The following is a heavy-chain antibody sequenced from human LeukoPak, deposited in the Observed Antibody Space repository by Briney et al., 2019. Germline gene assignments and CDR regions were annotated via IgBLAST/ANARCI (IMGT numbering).Heavy chain of an antibody. CDR1: GFTFSSYE. J-gene: IGHJ5*01. Sequence: GGSLRLSCSASGFTFSSYEMNWVRQAPGKGLEGISYISSSGSTIYYADSGKGPFTISRDNAKNSLSLKMNRLRAEHTAIYSCARENWFDSWGQGTLVTASS. CDR2: ISSSGSTI. CDR3: ARENWFDS. V-gene: IGHV3-48*03.